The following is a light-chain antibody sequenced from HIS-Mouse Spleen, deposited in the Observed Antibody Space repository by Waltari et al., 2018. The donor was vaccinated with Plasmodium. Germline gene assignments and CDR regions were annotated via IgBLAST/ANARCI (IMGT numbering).Light chain of an antibody. CDR2: DAS. CDR1: QSVSSY. J-gene: IGKJ4*01. V-gene: IGKV3-11*01. CDR3: QQRSNWPRVLT. Sequence: EIVLTQSPATLSLSPGERATLSCRASQSVSSYLAWYQQKPGQAPRHLIYDASNRATGIPARLSGSGSGTDFTLTISSLGPEDLAVYYCQQRSNWPRVLTFGGGTKVEIK.